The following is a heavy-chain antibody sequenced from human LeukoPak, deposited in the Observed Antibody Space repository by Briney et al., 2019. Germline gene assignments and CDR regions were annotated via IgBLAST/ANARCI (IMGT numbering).Heavy chain of an antibody. J-gene: IGHJ5*02. CDR3: AKGGIGERGSTDA. CDR2: IGTSGNT. D-gene: IGHD3-3*01. Sequence: VQPGGSLRLSCAASGFTFSTYAITWVRQAPGKGLEWVSSIGTSGNTYYADSVRGRFTISRENSRNTVYLQMNSLRVEDTATYHCAKGGIGERGSTDAWGQGTLVTVSS. V-gene: IGHV3-23*01. CDR1: GFTFSTYA.